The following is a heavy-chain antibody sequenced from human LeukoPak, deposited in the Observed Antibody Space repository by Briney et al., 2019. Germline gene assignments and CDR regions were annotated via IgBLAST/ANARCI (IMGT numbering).Heavy chain of an antibody. CDR2: IYYSGST. Sequence: SETLSLTCTVSGGSISSYYWSWIRQPPGKGLEWIGYIYYSGSTNYNPSLKNRVTISVDTSKNQFSLKLSSVTAADTAVYYCARAPHYRSSTSCYYGMDVWGQGTTVTVSS. CDR1: GGSISSYY. V-gene: IGHV4-59*01. D-gene: IGHD2-2*01. CDR3: ARAPHYRSSTSCYYGMDV. J-gene: IGHJ6*02.